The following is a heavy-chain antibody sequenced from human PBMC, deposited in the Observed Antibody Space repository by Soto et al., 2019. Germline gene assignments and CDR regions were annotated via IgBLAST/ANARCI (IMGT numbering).Heavy chain of an antibody. CDR3: ARGAFGGGYYANFDH. J-gene: IGHJ4*02. CDR1: GGSFNSHA. CDR2: FIPVLGTA. D-gene: IGHD3-3*01. V-gene: IGHV1-69*06. Sequence: QVQLVQSGAEVKKPGSSVKVSCKASGGSFNSHAINWVRQAPGQGLEWMGGFIPVLGTANYGQKFQGRVTITADRSKTTAYMELTSLTSEDTAVYYCARGAFGGGYYANFDHWGQGTLVTVSS.